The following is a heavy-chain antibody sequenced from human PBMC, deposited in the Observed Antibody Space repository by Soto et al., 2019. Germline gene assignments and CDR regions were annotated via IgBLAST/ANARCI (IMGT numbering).Heavy chain of an antibody. CDR3: ARSVGSGHTAYYYYYGMDV. D-gene: IGHD3-10*01. V-gene: IGHV1-18*01. CDR2: ISAFIGNT. J-gene: IGHJ6*02. CDR1: GYAFTGYG. Sequence: ASVKVSCKASGYAFTGYGISWVRQAPGQGLERMGWISAFIGNTKYAQKLQGRVTITTDESTSTAYMELSRLRSEDTAVYYCARSVGSGHTAYYYYYGMDVWGQGTTVTVSS.